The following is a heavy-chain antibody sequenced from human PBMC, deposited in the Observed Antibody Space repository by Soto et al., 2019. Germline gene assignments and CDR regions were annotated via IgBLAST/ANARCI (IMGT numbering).Heavy chain of an antibody. J-gene: IGHJ4*02. D-gene: IGHD1-26*01. Sequence: QVQLQESGPGLVKPSQTLSLTCTVSGGSISSGGYYWSWIRQHPGKGLEWIGYIYYSGSSYYNPSLQSRVTISVDTSKNQFSLKLGSVTAAVPPVYYCAGIYSGSPGGTLRYWGQGTLVTVSS. CDR1: GGSISSGGYY. CDR2: IYYSGSS. V-gene: IGHV4-31*03. CDR3: AGIYSGSPGGTLRY.